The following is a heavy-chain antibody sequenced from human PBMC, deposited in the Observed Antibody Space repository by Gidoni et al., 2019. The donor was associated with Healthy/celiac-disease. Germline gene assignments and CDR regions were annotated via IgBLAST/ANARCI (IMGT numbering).Heavy chain of an antibody. J-gene: IGHJ4*02. Sequence: EVQLVESGGGLVQPGGSLRLSCAASGFTFSRYEMNWVRQAPGKGLEWVSYISSSGSTIYYADSVKGRFTISRDNAKNSLYLQMNSLRAEDTAVYYCARDSLVHDYGDPHFDYWGQGTLVTVSS. CDR1: GFTFSRYE. D-gene: IGHD4-17*01. CDR3: ARDSLVHDYGDPHFDY. V-gene: IGHV3-48*03. CDR2: ISSSGSTI.